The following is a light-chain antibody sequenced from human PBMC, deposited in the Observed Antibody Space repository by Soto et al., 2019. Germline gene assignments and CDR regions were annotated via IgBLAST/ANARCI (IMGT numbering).Light chain of an antibody. Sequence: EIVMTQSPATLCVSPGERATLSCRASQSVSSNLAWYQQKPGQAPRLLIYGASTRATGIPARFSGSGSGTEFTLTISSLQSEDFAVYYCQQYNIWPPITFGQGTRLEIK. CDR1: QSVSSN. CDR2: GAS. CDR3: QQYNIWPPIT. V-gene: IGKV3-15*01. J-gene: IGKJ5*01.